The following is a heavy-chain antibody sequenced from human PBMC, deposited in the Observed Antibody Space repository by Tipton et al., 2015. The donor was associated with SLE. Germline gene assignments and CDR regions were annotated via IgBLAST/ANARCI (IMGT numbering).Heavy chain of an antibody. J-gene: IGHJ4*02. CDR3: ARESNLHGY. Sequence: SLRLSCAASGFTFSSYSMNWVRQAPGKGLEWVSYISSSSSTIYYADSVKGRFTISRDNAKNSLYLQMNSLRAEDTAVYYCARESNLHGYWGQGPLVTVSS. V-gene: IGHV3-48*01. CDR1: GFTFSSYS. CDR2: ISSSSSTI.